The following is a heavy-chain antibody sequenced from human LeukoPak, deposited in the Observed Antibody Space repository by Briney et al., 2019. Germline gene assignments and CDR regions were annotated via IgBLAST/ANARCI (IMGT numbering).Heavy chain of an antibody. V-gene: IGHV3-7*01. CDR3: ARLFGGVTTFDY. J-gene: IGHJ4*02. CDR2: INPDGSGT. Sequence: PGGSLRLSCAASGFSFSPYWMSWVRQGPGKGLGWVASINPDGSGTSYVDSVKGRFTISRDNAQNSLYLQMNSLSAEDTAVYYCARLFGGVTTFDYWGQGTLVTVSS. CDR1: GFSFSPYW. D-gene: IGHD4-17*01.